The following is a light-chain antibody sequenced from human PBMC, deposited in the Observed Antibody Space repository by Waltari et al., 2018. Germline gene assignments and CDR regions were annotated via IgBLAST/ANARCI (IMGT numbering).Light chain of an antibody. Sequence: EIQMTQSPSSLSASVGDSVPIPCRASQRLTTYLGWSQQKPGKAPKLLIYGSSTLQSGVPSRFYGGGSGTDFTLTISSLQPEDFATYYCQQSYSTSCTFGQGTKLEIK. CDR2: GSS. J-gene: IGKJ2*02. CDR3: QQSYSTSCT. CDR1: QRLTTY. V-gene: IGKV1-39*01.